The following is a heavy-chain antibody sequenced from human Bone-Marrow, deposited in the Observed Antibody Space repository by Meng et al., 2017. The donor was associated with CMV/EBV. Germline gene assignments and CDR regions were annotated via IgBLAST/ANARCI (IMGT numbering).Heavy chain of an antibody. CDR3: ARDQGELRFYPPRPVDY. V-gene: IGHV3-21*01. CDR1: GFPFSSYS. Sequence: GGSLKISCAASGFPFSSYSMNWVRPAPGKGLEWVSSISSSSSYIYYADSGKGRFTISRDNAKNSLYLQMNSLRAEDTAVYYCARDQGELRFYPPRPVDYWGQGTLVTVSS. CDR2: ISSSSSYI. J-gene: IGHJ4*02. D-gene: IGHD3-3*01.